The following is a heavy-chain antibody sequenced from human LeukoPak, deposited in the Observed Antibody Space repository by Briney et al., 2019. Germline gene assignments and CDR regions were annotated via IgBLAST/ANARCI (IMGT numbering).Heavy chain of an antibody. D-gene: IGHD1-1*01. J-gene: IGHJ3*01. CDR2: IYHSGNT. CDR1: GGSFSGYY. V-gene: IGHV4-34*01. Sequence: SETLSLTCAVYGGSFSGYYWSWIRQPPGKGLEWIGSIYHSGNTYYNPSLKNRITISVDTSTNQFSLKLSSVTASDTAMYYCARDVHIYGNAFGVWGQGTMVTISS. CDR3: ARDVHIYGNAFGV.